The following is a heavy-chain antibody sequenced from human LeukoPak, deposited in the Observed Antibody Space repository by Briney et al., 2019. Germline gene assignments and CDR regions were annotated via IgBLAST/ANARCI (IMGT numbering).Heavy chain of an antibody. D-gene: IGHD2-8*01. J-gene: IGHJ4*02. CDR1: GYTFTGYY. Sequence: ASVKVSCKASGYTFTGYYMHWVRQAPGQGLEWMGWINPNSGGTNYAQKFQGRVTMTRDTSISTAYMELSRLRSDDTAVYYCARVGVLMVYAMAFDYWGQGTVVTVSS. CDR2: INPNSGGT. V-gene: IGHV1-2*02. CDR3: ARVGVLMVYAMAFDY.